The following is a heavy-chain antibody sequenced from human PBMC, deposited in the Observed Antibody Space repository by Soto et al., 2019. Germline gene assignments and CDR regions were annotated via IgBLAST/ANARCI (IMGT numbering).Heavy chain of an antibody. J-gene: IGHJ6*02. CDR2: IYPGDSDT. CDR3: ARHGCSSTSCYDYYYYYGMDV. Sequence: PGESLKISCKGSGYSFTIYLIGWVRQMPGKGLEWMGIIYPGDSDTRYSPSFQGQVTISADKSISTAYLQWSSLKASDTAMYYCARHGCSSTSCYDYYYYYGMDVWGQGTTVTVSS. D-gene: IGHD2-2*01. V-gene: IGHV5-51*01. CDR1: GYSFTIYL.